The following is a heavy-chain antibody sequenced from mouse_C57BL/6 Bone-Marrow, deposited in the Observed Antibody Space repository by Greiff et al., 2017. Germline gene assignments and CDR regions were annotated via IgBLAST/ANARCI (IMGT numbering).Heavy chain of an antibody. CDR3: ARHGSSYFDY. D-gene: IGHD1-1*01. V-gene: IGHV5-15*01. CDR2: ISNLAYSI. CDR1: GFTFSDYG. Sequence: EVHLVESGGGLVQPGGSLKLSCAASGFTFSDYGMAWVRQAPRKGPEWVAFISNLAYSIYYADTVTGRFTISRENAKNTLYLEMSSLRSEDTAMYYCARHGSSYFDYWGQGTTLTVSS. J-gene: IGHJ2*01.